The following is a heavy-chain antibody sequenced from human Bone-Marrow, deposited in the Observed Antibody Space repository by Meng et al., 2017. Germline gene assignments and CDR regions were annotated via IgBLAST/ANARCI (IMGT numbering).Heavy chain of an antibody. CDR1: GFTFSSYE. J-gene: IGHJ3*02. CDR2: ISSSGSTI. CDR3: ARVVPAAFKYYIPDAFDI. V-gene: IGHV3-48*03. D-gene: IGHD2-2*01. Sequence: GGSLRLSCAASGFTFSSYEMNWVRQAPGKGLEWVSYISSSGSTIYYADSVKGRFTISRDNAKNSLYLQMNSLRAEDTAVYYCARVVPAAFKYYIPDAFDIWGQGTMVTVSS.